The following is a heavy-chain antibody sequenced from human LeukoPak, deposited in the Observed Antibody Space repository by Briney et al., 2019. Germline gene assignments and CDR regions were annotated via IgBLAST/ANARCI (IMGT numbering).Heavy chain of an antibody. Sequence: GGSLRLSCAASGFTFSSYAMRWVRQAPGKGLEWVAVISYDGSNKYYADSVKGRFTISRDNSKNTLYLQMNSLRAEDTAVYYCARAVVDSPNCSSTSCYEYYYYGMDVWGQGTTVTVSS. J-gene: IGHJ6*02. V-gene: IGHV3-30*04. D-gene: IGHD2-2*01. CDR2: ISYDGSNK. CDR3: ARAVVDSPNCSSTSCYEYYYYGMDV. CDR1: GFTFSSYA.